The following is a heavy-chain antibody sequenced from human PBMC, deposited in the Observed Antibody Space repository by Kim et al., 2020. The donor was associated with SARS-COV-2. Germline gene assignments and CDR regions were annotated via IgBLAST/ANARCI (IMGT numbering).Heavy chain of an antibody. CDR3: ARERGLSPLTVTTGINWFDP. D-gene: IGHD4-4*01. CDR2: IYYSGST. Sequence: SETLSLTCTVSGGSISSYYWSWIRQPPGKGLEWIGYIYYSGSTNYNPSLKSRVTISVDTSKNQFSLKLSSVTAADTAVYYCARERGLSPLTVTTGINWFDPWGQGTLVTVSS. CDR1: GGSISSYY. J-gene: IGHJ5*02. V-gene: IGHV4-59*13.